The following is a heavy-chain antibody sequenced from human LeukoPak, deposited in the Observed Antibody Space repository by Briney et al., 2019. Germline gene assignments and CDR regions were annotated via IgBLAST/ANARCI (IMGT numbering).Heavy chain of an antibody. CDR1: GFTFSSYG. V-gene: IGHV3-23*01. Sequence: GGTLRLSCAASGFTFSSYGMSWVRQAPGKGVEWVSAISGSGGSTYYADSVKGRFTISRDNSKNTLYLQMNSLRAEDTAVYYCAKGRLGGWYRGNWFDPWGQGTLVTVSS. CDR3: AKGRLGGWYRGNWFDP. CDR2: ISGSGGST. D-gene: IGHD6-19*01. J-gene: IGHJ5*02.